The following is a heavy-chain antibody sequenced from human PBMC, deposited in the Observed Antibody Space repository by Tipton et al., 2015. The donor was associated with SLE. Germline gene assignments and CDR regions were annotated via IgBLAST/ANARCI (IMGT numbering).Heavy chain of an antibody. CDR1: GGSISSYY. CDR3: ARHPAYCGGDCPYYFDY. D-gene: IGHD2-21*01. V-gene: IGHV4-34*01. CDR2: INHSGST. Sequence: LRLSCTVSGGSISSYYWSWIRQPPGKGLEWIGEINHSGSTNYNPSLKSRVTISVDTSKNQFSLKLSSVTAADTAVYYCARHPAYCGGDCPYYFDYWGQGTLVTVSS. J-gene: IGHJ4*02.